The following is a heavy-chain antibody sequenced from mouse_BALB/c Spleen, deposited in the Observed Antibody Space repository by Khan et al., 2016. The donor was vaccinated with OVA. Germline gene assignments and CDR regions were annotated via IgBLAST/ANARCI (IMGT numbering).Heavy chain of an antibody. J-gene: IGHJ3*01. D-gene: IGHD2-2*01. V-gene: IGHV1S81*02. CDR1: AYTFTSYW. Sequence: QLQLQQPGAELVKPGASVKLSCKTSAYTFTSYWMQWVKQRPGQGLEWIGEINPSNGRTNYNEKFKSKATLTVDKSSTTAHMQLSSLTSENSAVFCSVRSTEDTTELAYWGQGTLVTVSA. CDR3: VRSTEDTTELAY. CDR2: INPSNGRT.